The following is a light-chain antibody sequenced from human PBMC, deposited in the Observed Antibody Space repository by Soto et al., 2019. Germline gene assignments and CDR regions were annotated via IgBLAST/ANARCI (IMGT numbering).Light chain of an antibody. CDR1: ENVSNNY. J-gene: IGKJ2*01. V-gene: IGKV3-20*01. CDR3: QQYGSSPPYT. CDR2: GSS. Sequence: EVGLPQSPGTLSLSPGERATLSCRASENVSNNYLAWYQQKPGQAPRLLIFGSSDRAAGIPDRFSGSGSGTDFTLTISRLEPEDFAVYYCQQYGSSPPYTVGQGTKLEIK.